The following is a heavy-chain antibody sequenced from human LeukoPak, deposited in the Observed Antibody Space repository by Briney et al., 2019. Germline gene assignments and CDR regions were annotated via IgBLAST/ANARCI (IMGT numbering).Heavy chain of an antibody. CDR2: IYTSGST. Sequence: SETLSLTCTVSGGSISSGSYYWSWIRQPAGKGLEWIGRIYTSGSTNYNPSLKSRVTISVDTSKNQFSVKLSSVTAADTAVYYCARHKQRYYMDVWGKGTTVTISS. V-gene: IGHV4-61*02. J-gene: IGHJ6*03. CDR1: GGSISSGSYY. CDR3: ARHKQRYYMDV.